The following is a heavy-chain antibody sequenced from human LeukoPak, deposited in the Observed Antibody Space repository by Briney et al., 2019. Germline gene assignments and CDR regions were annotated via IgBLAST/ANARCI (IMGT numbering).Heavy chain of an antibody. CDR2: ISYDGSNK. CDR1: GFTFSSYA. D-gene: IGHD3-22*01. J-gene: IGHJ3*02. Sequence: GGSLRLSCAASGFTFSSYAMHWVRQAPGKRLEWVAVISYDGSNKYYADSVKGRFTISRDNSKNTLYLQMNSLRAEDTAVYYCARSGYNAFDIWGQGTMVTVSS. V-gene: IGHV3-30*01. CDR3: ARSGYNAFDI.